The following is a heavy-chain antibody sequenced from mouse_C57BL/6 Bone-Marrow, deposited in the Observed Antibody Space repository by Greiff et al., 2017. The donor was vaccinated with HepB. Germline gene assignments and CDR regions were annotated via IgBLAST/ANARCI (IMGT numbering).Heavy chain of an antibody. CDR3: APNWAAWFAY. D-gene: IGHD4-1*01. Sequence: DVQLQESGPELVKPGASVKISCKASGYSFTGYYMNWVKQSPEKSLEWIGEINPSTGGTTYNQKFKAKATLTVDKSSSTAYMQLKSLTSEDSAVYYCAPNWAAWFAYWGQGTLVTVSA. J-gene: IGHJ3*01. CDR2: INPSTGGT. V-gene: IGHV1-42*01. CDR1: GYSFTGYY.